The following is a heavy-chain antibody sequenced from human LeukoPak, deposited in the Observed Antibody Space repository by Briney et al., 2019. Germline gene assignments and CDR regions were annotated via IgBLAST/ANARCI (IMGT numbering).Heavy chain of an antibody. D-gene: IGHD3-22*01. CDR3: ARDAYYYDSSGYNDY. J-gene: IGHJ4*02. V-gene: IGHV3-66*01. Sequence: GGSLRLSCAAPGFTVSSNYMSWVRQAPGKGLEWVSVIYSGGSTYYADSVKGRFTISRDNSKNTLYLQMNSLRAEDTAVYYCARDAYYYDSSGYNDYWGQGTLVTVSS. CDR1: GFTVSSNY. CDR2: IYSGGST.